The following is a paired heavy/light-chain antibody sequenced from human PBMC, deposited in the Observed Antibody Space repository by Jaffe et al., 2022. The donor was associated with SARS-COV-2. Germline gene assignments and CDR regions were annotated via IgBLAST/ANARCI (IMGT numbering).Heavy chain of an antibody. V-gene: IGHV3-30*18. D-gene: IGHD2-2*01. Sequence: QVQLVESGGGVVQPGRSLRLSCAASGFTFSTYGMHWVRQAPGKGLEWVAVISHDGSNKFYADSVKGRFTISRDNSKNTLYLQMNSLRPEDTAVYYCANGCSSTNCYLFDYWGQGTLVTVSS. J-gene: IGHJ4*02. CDR1: GFTFSTYG. CDR2: ISHDGSNK. CDR3: ANGCSSTNCYLFDY.
Light chain of an antibody. V-gene: IGKV2-30*01. CDR1: QSLVNRDGNTY. Sequence: DVVMTQSPLSLPVTLGQPASISCRSSQSLVNRDGNTYLNWFQQRPGLSPRRLIYKVSNRDSGVPDRFSGSGSGTDFTLKISRVEAEDVGVYYCVQGTHWPVTFGQGTKVEIK. CDR3: VQGTHWPVT. CDR2: KVS. J-gene: IGKJ1*01.